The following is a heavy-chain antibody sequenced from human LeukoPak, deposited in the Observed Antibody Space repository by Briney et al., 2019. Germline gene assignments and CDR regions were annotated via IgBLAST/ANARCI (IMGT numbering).Heavy chain of an antibody. J-gene: IGHJ4*02. D-gene: IGHD2-8*01. Sequence: SETLSLTCTVSGGSISSYYWSWIRQPPGKGLEWIGYIYYSGSTYYNPSLRSRPTISVDTSNNQFSLTLTSVTAADTAVYYCARDLNGEGYYFDYWGQGTLVTVSS. V-gene: IGHV4-59*12. CDR1: GGSISSYY. CDR3: ARDLNGEGYYFDY. CDR2: IYYSGST.